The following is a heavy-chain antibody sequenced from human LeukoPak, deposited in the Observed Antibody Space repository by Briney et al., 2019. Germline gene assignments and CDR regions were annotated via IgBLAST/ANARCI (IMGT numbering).Heavy chain of an antibody. CDR2: IYYSGST. V-gene: IGHV4-59*12. J-gene: IGHJ3*02. CDR1: GGSISSYY. D-gene: IGHD1-1*01. CDR3: ARDQNWNDSFDAFDI. Sequence: PSETLSLTCTVSGGSISSYYWSWIRQPPGKGLEWIGYIYYSGSTNYNPSLKSRVTISVDKSKNQFSLKLSSVTAADTAVYYCARDQNWNDSFDAFDIWGQGTMVTVSS.